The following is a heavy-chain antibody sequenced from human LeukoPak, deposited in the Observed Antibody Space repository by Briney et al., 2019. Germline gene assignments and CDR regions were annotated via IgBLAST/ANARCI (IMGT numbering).Heavy chain of an antibody. CDR1: GGSLGNYY. CDR2: VFTGST. V-gene: IGHV4-4*07. D-gene: IGHD3-10*01. J-gene: IGHJ4*02. CDR3: ARYTRSSALRT. Sequence: SETLSLTCTVSGGSLGNYYWSWIRQPPGKGLEWIGHVFTGSTDYNPSLRSRVAISVDGPNNQFSLKLTSVNAADTAVYYCARYTRSSALRTWGQGILVIVSP.